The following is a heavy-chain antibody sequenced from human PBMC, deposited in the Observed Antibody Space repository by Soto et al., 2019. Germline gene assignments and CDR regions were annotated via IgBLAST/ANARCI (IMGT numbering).Heavy chain of an antibody. V-gene: IGHV3-23*01. D-gene: IGHD3-22*01. CDR2: ISGSGDNT. J-gene: IGHJ5*02. CDR1: GFTFSSYV. CDR3: AKEMGDYYDSSGSWFDP. Sequence: EVQLLDSGGGLVQPGGSLRLSCAASGFTFSSYVMSWVRQAPGKGLEWVSGISGSGDNTYYADSVKGRFTISRDNSKNTLFLQMNSLRAEDTALYFCAKEMGDYYDSSGSWFDPWGQGTLVTVSS.